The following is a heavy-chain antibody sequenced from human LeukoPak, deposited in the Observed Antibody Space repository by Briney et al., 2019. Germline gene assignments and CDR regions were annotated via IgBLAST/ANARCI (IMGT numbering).Heavy chain of an antibody. CDR2: MNPNSGNT. V-gene: IGHV1-8*01. CDR1: GYTFTSYD. J-gene: IGHJ4*02. CDR3: ARAGAIVVVPAAIRSDY. Sequence: ASVKVSCKASGYTFTSYDINWVRQATGQGLEWMGWMNPNSGNTGYAQKFQGRVTMTRNTSISTAYMELSSLRSEDTAVYCCARAGAIVVVPAAIRSDYWGQGTLVTVSS. D-gene: IGHD2-2*02.